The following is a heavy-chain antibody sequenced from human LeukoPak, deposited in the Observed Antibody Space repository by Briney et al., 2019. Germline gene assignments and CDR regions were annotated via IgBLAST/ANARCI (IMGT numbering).Heavy chain of an antibody. CDR1: GFTFDDYA. Sequence: PGRSLRLSCAASGFTFDDYAMHWVRQAPGKGLEWVSGISWNSGSIGYADSVKGRFTISRDNAKNSLYLQMNSLRAEDMALYYCAKVGTIDDAFDIWGQGTMVTVSS. J-gene: IGHJ3*02. CDR2: ISWNSGSI. D-gene: IGHD5-24*01. V-gene: IGHV3-9*03. CDR3: AKVGTIDDAFDI.